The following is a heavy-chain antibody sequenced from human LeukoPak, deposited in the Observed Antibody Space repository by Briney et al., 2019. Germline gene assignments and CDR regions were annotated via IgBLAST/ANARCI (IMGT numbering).Heavy chain of an antibody. CDR1: GFTVSSNY. V-gene: IGHV3-66*01. D-gene: IGHD6-6*01. J-gene: IGHJ6*02. CDR3: ARDDIAARYYYYGMDV. CDR2: IYSGGST. Sequence: GGSLRLSCAASGFTVSSNYMSWVRQAPGKGLEWDSVIYSGGSTYYADSVTGRFTISRDNSKNTLYLQMSSLRADDTAVYYCARDDIAARYYYYGMDVWGQGTTVTVSS.